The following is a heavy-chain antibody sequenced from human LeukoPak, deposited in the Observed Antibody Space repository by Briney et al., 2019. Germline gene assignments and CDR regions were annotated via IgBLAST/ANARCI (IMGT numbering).Heavy chain of an antibody. V-gene: IGHV4-4*07. J-gene: IGHJ6*02. D-gene: IGHD3-10*01. CDR2: IYTSGST. CDR1: GGSISSYY. Sequence: SETLSLTCTVSGGSISSYYWIWIRQPAGKGLEWIGRIYTSGSTNYNPSLKSRVTMLVDTSKNQFSLKLSSVTAADTAVYYCARDQRVRGVHYHYGMDVWGQGTTVTVSS. CDR3: ARDQRVRGVHYHYGMDV.